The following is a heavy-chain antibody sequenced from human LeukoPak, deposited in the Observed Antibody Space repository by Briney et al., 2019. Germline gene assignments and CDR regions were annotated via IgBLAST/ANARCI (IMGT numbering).Heavy chain of an antibody. CDR3: TLYNY. D-gene: IGHD2-2*02. J-gene: IGHJ4*02. CDR1: GYTFTNHD. Sequence: ASVKVSCKTSGYTFTNHDMHWVRQAPGQRLEWMGWTNAANGNTKYAQKFQGRVTITSDTSASTAYMELSSLRSEDMAVYYCTLYNYWGQGTLVTVSS. V-gene: IGHV1-3*02. CDR2: TNAANGNT.